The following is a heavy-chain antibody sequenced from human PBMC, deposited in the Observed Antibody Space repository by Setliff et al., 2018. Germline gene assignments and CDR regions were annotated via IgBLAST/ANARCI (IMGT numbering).Heavy chain of an antibody. D-gene: IGHD6-13*01. CDR3: ARSAGYSSSWYNYYYGMDV. J-gene: IGHJ6*02. Sequence: KPSETLSLTCAVSGYSISSGYYWGWIRQPPGKGLEWIGSIYHSGSTYYNPSLKSRVTISVDTSKNQFSLKLSSVTAADTAVYYCARSAGYSSSWYNYYYGMDVWGQGTTVTVS. V-gene: IGHV4-38-2*01. CDR1: GYSISSGYY. CDR2: IYHSGST.